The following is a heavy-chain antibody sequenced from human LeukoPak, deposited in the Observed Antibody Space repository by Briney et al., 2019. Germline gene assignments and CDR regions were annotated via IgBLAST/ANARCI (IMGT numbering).Heavy chain of an antibody. J-gene: IGHJ4*02. D-gene: IGHD3-22*01. CDR1: GVSISSYY. Sequence: SETLSLTCTVSGVSISSYYRSWIRQPPGKGLEWIGEINHSGSTNYNPSLKSRVTISVDTSKNQFSLKLSTVTAADTAVYYCAIVGYYDSSGYYYPDYWGQGTLVTVSS. CDR3: AIVGYYDSSGYYYPDY. V-gene: IGHV4-34*01. CDR2: INHSGST.